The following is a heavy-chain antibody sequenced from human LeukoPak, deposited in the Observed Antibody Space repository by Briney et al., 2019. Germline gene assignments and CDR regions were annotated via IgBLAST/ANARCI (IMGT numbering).Heavy chain of an antibody. V-gene: IGHV1-2*02. CDR2: INPNSGDT. J-gene: IGHJ4*02. Sequence: ASVKASCKASGYTFTDNYMHWVRQAPGQGLEWMGWINPNSGDTHYAQKFQGRVTMTSDTSITTAYMELTRLRSDDTAVYYCARDVPPYSSVRAALDYWGQGTLVTVSS. D-gene: IGHD6-25*01. CDR1: GYTFTDNY. CDR3: ARDVPPYSSVRAALDY.